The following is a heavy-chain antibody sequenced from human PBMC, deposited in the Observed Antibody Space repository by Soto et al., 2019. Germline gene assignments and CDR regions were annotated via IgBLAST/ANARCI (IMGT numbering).Heavy chain of an antibody. J-gene: IGHJ5*02. CDR2: IYYSGST. V-gene: IGHV4-39*01. CDR1: GGSISSSSYY. Sequence: PSETLSLTCTVSGGSISSSSYYWGWIRQPPGKGLEWIGSIYYSGSTYYNPSLKSRVTISVDTSKNQFSLKLSSVTAADTAVYYCARHSNEYRKSLDSWGQGTLVTVSS. D-gene: IGHD5-18*01. CDR3: ARHSNEYRKSLDS.